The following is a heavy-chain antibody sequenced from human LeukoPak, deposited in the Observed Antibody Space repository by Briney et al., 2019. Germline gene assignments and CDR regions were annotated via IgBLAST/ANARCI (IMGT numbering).Heavy chain of an antibody. CDR2: MYYSGST. V-gene: IGHV4-59*12. CDR1: GGSISSDY. CDR3: ARGYSGSFNPTYYFDY. D-gene: IGHD1-26*01. J-gene: IGHJ4*02. Sequence: SETLSLTCTVSGGSISSDYWSWIRQPPGKGLEWIGYMYYSGSTNYNPSLKSRVTISIDTSKNQFSLKLSSVTAADTAVYCCARGYSGSFNPTYYFDYWGQGTLVTVSS.